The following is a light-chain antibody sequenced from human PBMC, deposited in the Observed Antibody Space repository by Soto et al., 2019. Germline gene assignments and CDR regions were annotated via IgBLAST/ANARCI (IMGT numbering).Light chain of an antibody. CDR3: QYLYTSSS. CDR1: QGIGRY. V-gene: IGKV1-9*01. J-gene: IGKJ5*01. CDR2: ASS. Sequence: DIQLTQSPSFVSASVGERVTITCRASQGIGRYLAWYQHTPGEAPQLLISASSTLQSGVPSRFSGSGSGTEFTFTVSYLLPEDFAAYVCQYLYTSSSCGQGTRVESK.